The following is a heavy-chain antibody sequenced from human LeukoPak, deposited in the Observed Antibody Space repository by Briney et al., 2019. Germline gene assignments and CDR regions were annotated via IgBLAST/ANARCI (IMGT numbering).Heavy chain of an antibody. V-gene: IGHV4-4*07. J-gene: IGHJ5*02. CDR2: FYTSGST. CDR3: ARDLDHCDSTNCHNWFDP. CDR1: GGSISIYH. D-gene: IGHD2/OR15-2a*01. Sequence: SETLSLTCTVSGGSISIYHWSWIRQPAGKGLEWIGRFYTSGSTSYSPSLKSRVTISVDKSRNQFSLKLRSVTAADTAVYYCARDLDHCDSTNCHNWFDPWGQGTLVTVSS.